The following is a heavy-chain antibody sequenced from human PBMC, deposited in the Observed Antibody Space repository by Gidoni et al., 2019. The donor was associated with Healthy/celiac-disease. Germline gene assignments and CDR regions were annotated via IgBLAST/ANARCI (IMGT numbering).Heavy chain of an antibody. CDR2: IYWNDDK. J-gene: IGHJ4*02. CDR3: AHRVYYYGSGSYYNVPPFDY. Sequence: QITLKESGPTLVKPTQTLTLTCTFSGFSLSTSAVGVGWIRQPPGKALEWLALIYWNDDKRYSPSLKSRLTITKDTSKNQVVLTMTNMDPVDTSTYYCAHRVYYYGSGSYYNVPPFDYWGQGTLVTVSS. CDR1: GFSLSTSAVG. D-gene: IGHD3-10*01. V-gene: IGHV2-5*01.